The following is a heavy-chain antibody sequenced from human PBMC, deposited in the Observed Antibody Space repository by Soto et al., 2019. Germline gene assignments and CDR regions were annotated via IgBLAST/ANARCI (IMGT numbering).Heavy chain of an antibody. J-gene: IGHJ4*02. D-gene: IGHD2-2*01. CDR1: GFPFRNFA. Sequence: PGGSLKLSCAASGFPFRNFAMAWVREAPGKGLEWVSVISNSGSSTYHGDSVKGRFTTSRDNSKGTLSLHMRGVRIDDTAVYFCARADLLWDSFDLWGQGTLVTVP. CDR2: ISNSGSST. V-gene: IGHV3-23*05. CDR3: ARADLLWDSFDL.